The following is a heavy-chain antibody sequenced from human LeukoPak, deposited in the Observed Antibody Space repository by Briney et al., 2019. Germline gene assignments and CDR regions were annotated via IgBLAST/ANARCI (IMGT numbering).Heavy chain of an antibody. V-gene: IGHV3-30*18. CDR3: AKDAVVAGIAYYFDY. Sequence: PGGSLRLSCAASGFTFSSYGMHWVRQAPGKGLEWVAVISYDGSNKYYADSVKGRFTISRDNSKNTLYLQMNSLRAEDTAVYYCAKDAVVAGIAYYFDYWGQGTLVTVSS. CDR2: ISYDGSNK. D-gene: IGHD6-19*01. J-gene: IGHJ4*02. CDR1: GFTFSSYG.